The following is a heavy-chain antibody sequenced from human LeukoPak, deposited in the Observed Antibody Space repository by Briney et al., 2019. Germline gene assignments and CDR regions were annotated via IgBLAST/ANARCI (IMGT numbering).Heavy chain of an antibody. CDR3: AKDRPGIAAARPYFQH. CDR1: GFTFSDYY. V-gene: IGHV3-11*04. D-gene: IGHD6-13*01. J-gene: IGHJ1*01. CDR2: ISSSGSTI. Sequence: PGGSLRLSCAASGFTFSDYYISWIRQAPGKGLEWVSYISSSGSTIYYADSVKGRFTISRDNAKDSLYLQMNSLRAEDTAVYYCAKDRPGIAAARPYFQHWGQGTLVTVSS.